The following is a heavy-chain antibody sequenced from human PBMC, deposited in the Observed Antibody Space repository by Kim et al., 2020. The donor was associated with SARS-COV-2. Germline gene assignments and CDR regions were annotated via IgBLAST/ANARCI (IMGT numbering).Heavy chain of an antibody. Sequence: GGSLRLSCAASGFTFSSYSMNWVRQAPGKGLEWVSSISSSSSYIYYADSVKGRFTISRDNAKNSLYLQMNSLRAEDTAVYYCARDRYIVVVPAALFDYWGPGTLVTVSS. V-gene: IGHV3-21*01. J-gene: IGHJ4*02. D-gene: IGHD2-2*01. CDR2: ISSSSSYI. CDR1: GFTFSSYS. CDR3: ARDRYIVVVPAALFDY.